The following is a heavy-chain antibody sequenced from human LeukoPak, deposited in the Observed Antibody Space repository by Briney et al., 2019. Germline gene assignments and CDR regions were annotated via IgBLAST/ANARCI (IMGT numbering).Heavy chain of an antibody. CDR2: IRSKPNNYAT. Sequence: GGSLKLSCVASGFTFSGSAMHWVRQASGKALEWLGRIRSKPNNYATSYAASVKGRFTISRDDSQNTVYLQMNSLKTEDTAMYYCTRPGTAAAASGDYWGQGTLVTVSS. D-gene: IGHD6-25*01. J-gene: IGHJ4*02. CDR1: GFTFSGSA. V-gene: IGHV3-73*01. CDR3: TRPGTAAAASGDY.